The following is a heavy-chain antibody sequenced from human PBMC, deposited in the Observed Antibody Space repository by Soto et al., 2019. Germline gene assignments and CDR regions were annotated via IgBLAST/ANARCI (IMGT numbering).Heavy chain of an antibody. CDR3: ARAPSDSYDSSGYDY. CDR2: IYYSGST. CDR1: GGSISSYY. D-gene: IGHD3-22*01. V-gene: IGHV4-59*01. Sequence: PSETLSLTCTVSGGSISSYYWSWIRQPPGKGLEWIGYIYYSGSTNYNPSLKSRVTISVDTSKNQFSLKLSSVTAADTAVYYCARAPSDSYDSSGYDYWGQGTLVTVSS. J-gene: IGHJ4*02.